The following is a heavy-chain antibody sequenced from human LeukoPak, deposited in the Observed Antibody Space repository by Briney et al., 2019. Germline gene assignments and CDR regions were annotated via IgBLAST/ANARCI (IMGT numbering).Heavy chain of an antibody. CDR2: INPSGGST. CDR3: AREESVAGYNWFDP. D-gene: IGHD6-13*01. J-gene: IGHJ5*02. Sequence: GGSLRLSCAASGFTFTSYYMHWVRQAPGQGLEWMGIINPSGGSTSYAQKFQGRVTMTRDTSTSTVYMELSSLRSEDTAVYYCAREESVAGYNWFDPWGQGTLVTVSS. CDR1: GFTFTSYY. V-gene: IGHV1-46*01.